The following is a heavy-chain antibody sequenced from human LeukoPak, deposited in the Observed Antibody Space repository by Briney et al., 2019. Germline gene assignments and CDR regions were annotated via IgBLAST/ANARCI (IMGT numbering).Heavy chain of an antibody. CDR2: INHSGST. Sequence: TSETLSLTCAVYGGSFSGYYWSWIRQPPGKGLEWIGEINHSGSTNYNPSLKSRVTISVDTSKNQFSLKLSSVTAADTAVYYCARDRGSYSSFDYWGQGTLVTVSS. V-gene: IGHV4-34*01. J-gene: IGHJ4*02. D-gene: IGHD1-26*01. CDR3: ARDRGSYSSFDY. CDR1: GGSFSGYY.